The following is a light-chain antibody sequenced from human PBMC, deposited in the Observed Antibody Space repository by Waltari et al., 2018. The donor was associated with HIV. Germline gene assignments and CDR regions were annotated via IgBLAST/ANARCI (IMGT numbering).Light chain of an antibody. CDR3: CSYAGSYTWV. V-gene: IGLV2-11*01. CDR1: SSDVGGSNY. Sequence: QSALTQPRSVSGSPGQSVTISCTGTSSDVGGSNYVSWYQQHPGKAPKLMIYDVSTRPSGVPDRCSGSKYGNTASRTISGLQAEDEADYYCCSYAGSYTWVFGGGTKLTVL. J-gene: IGLJ3*02. CDR2: DVS.